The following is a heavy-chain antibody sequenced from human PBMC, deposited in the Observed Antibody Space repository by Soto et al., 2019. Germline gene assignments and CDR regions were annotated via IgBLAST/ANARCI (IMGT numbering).Heavy chain of an antibody. V-gene: IGHV4-31*03. J-gene: IGHJ3*02. CDR3: VRDRRVLPAAIGRFNSGAFDI. CDR2: IYYSGST. Sequence: TLSLTCTVSGGSISSSSYFWSWIRQHPGKGLEWMGYIYYSGSTYYNPSLKTRVAISVDTSKNQFSLTLRSVTVADTAAYYFVRDRRVLPAAIGRFNSGAFDIWGQGTMVTVSS. D-gene: IGHD2-2*01. CDR1: GGSISSSSYF.